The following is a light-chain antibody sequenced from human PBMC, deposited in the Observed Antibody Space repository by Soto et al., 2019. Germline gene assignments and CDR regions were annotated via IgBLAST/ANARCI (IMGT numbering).Light chain of an antibody. Sequence: QSVLTQPPSVSAAPGQKVTISCSGSDSNIGNDHVSWYQQFPGTAPKLLIYENNKRPSGIPDRFSGSKSGTSATLDITGLQTGDEADYYCGTWDSGLSAGVIGGGTKLPS. CDR1: DSNIGNDH. CDR3: GTWDSGLSAGV. J-gene: IGLJ3*02. CDR2: ENN. V-gene: IGLV1-51*02.